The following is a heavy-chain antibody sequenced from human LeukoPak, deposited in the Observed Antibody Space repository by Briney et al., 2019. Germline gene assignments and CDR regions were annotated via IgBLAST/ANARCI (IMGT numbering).Heavy chain of an antibody. CDR1: GGTFSIYA. CDR2: IIPIFGTA. Sequence: ASVTVSCKASGGTFSIYAISWVRQAPGQGLEWMGGIIPIFGTANYAQKFQGRDTITTDEATSTAYMELSSLRSEDTAVYYCARSGNGYSYGYSLDYWGQGTLVTVSS. V-gene: IGHV1-69*05. CDR3: ARSGNGYSYGYSLDY. D-gene: IGHD5-18*01. J-gene: IGHJ4*02.